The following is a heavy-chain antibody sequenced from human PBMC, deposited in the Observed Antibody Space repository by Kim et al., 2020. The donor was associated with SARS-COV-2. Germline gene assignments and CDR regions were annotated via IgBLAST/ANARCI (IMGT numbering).Heavy chain of an antibody. J-gene: IGHJ4*02. Sequence: ASVKVSCKASGYTFSGYYMYWVRQAPGQGLEWMGRINPNSGGTNYAQKFQGRVTMTRDTSISTAYMELTRLRSDDTAVFYCARVNHVWGLIERELDYWGQGTLVTVSS. CDR3: ARVNHVWGLIERELDY. CDR2: INPNSGGT. V-gene: IGHV1-2*06. CDR1: GYTFSGYY. D-gene: IGHD3-16*01.